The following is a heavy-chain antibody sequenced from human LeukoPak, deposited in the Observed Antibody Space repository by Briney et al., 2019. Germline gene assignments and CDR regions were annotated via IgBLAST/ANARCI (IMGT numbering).Heavy chain of an antibody. CDR2: ISSGSGYI. D-gene: IGHD2-2*01. Sequence: PGGSLRLSCAASGFTFSSYSMSWVRQAPGKGLEWVSSISSGSGYIHYADSVKGRFTISRDNAKKSLYLQMNSLRAEDTAVYYCARVADARRGYYYGMDVWGQGTTVTVSS. CDR3: ARVADARRGYYYGMDV. V-gene: IGHV3-21*01. J-gene: IGHJ6*02. CDR1: GFTFSSYS.